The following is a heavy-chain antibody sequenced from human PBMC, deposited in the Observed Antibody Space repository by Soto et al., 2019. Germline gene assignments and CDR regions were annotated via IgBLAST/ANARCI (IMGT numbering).Heavy chain of an antibody. CDR3: ATAGPAGDFDY. D-gene: IGHD3-10*01. V-gene: IGHV1-24*01. Sequence: ASVKVSCKVSGYTLNELSIHWVRQAPGKGLEWMGGFDPEDGETVYAQKFQGRVTMTEDTSTDTANMELSSLTSEDTAVYYCATAGPAGDFDYWGQGSLVTVSS. J-gene: IGHJ4*02. CDR1: GYTLNELS. CDR2: FDPEDGET.